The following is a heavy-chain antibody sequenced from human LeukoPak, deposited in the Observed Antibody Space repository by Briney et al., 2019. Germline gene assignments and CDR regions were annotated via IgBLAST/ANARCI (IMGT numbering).Heavy chain of an antibody. V-gene: IGHV1-69*13. J-gene: IGHJ4*02. CDR3: ASTVAVAGTRRYYFDY. CDR2: IIPIFGTA. D-gene: IGHD6-19*01. Sequence: GASVKVSCKASGYTFTSYGISWVRQAPGQGLEWMGGIIPIFGTANYAQKFQGRVTITADESTSTAYMELSSLRSEDTAVYYCASTVAVAGTRRYYFDYWGQGTLVTVSS. CDR1: GYTFTSYG.